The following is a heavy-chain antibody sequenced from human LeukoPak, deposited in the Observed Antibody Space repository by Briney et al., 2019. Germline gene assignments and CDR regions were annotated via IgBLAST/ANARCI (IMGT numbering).Heavy chain of an antibody. J-gene: IGHJ4*02. V-gene: IGHV3-66*02. Sequence: SGGGVVQPGGSLRLSCAASGFTVSSNYMSWVRQAPGKGLEWVSVIYSGGSTYYADSVKGRFTISRDNSKNTLYLQMNSLRAEDTAVYYCAKDRGGSSGWYSFDYWGQGTLVTVSS. D-gene: IGHD6-19*01. CDR2: IYSGGST. CDR3: AKDRGGSSGWYSFDY. CDR1: GFTVSSNY.